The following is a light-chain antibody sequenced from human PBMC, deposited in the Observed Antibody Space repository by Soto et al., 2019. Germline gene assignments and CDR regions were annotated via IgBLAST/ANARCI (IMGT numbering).Light chain of an antibody. Sequence: AIRMTQSPSSFSASTGDRVTITCRASQGISSYLAWYQQKPGKAPKLLIYAASTLQSGVPSRFSGCGSGTDFTLTISCLQSEDFATYYGQQYYSYPRAFGHGTKVEIK. J-gene: IGKJ1*01. V-gene: IGKV1-8*01. CDR2: AAS. CDR1: QGISSY. CDR3: QQYYSYPRA.